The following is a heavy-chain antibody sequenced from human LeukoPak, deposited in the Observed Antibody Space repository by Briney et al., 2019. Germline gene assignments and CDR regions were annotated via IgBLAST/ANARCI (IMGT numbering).Heavy chain of an antibody. V-gene: IGHV1-18*01. CDR3: AREDHDILTGYRYYYGMDV. D-gene: IGHD3-9*01. CDR2: ISAYNGNT. CDR1: GYTFTSYG. J-gene: IGHJ6*02. Sequence: ASVKVSCKASGYTFTSYGISWVRQAPGQGLEWMGWISAYNGNTNYAQKLQGRVTMTADTSTSAAYMELRSLRSDDTAVYYCAREDHDILTGYRYYYGMDVWGQGTTVTVSS.